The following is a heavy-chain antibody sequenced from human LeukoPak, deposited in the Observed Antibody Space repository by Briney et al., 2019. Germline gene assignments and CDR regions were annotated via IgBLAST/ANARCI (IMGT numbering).Heavy chain of an antibody. CDR3: AREGSSWPFFDY. Sequence: GGSLRLSCAASGFTFSDYYMSWIRQAPGKGLEWVSYISSSGSTIYYADSVKGRFTISRDNATISLYLQMNSLRAEDTAVYYCAREGSSWPFFDYWGQGTLVSVSS. V-gene: IGHV3-11*01. CDR1: GFTFSDYY. D-gene: IGHD6-13*01. CDR2: ISSSGSTI. J-gene: IGHJ4*02.